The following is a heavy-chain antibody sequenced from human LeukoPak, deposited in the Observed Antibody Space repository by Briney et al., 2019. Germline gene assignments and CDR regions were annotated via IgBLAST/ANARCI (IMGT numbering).Heavy chain of an antibody. CDR2: IKPDGSEI. J-gene: IGHJ4*02. CDR1: GFTFSDYW. Sequence: PGGSLRLSCVASGFTFSDYWMKWFRQAPGKGLEWVANIKPDGSEIYHVDSVKGRFTISRDNAQNSLYLQMNNLRAEDTAVYYCARDVYRSFDYWGQGTLVTVSS. CDR3: ARDVYRSFDY. D-gene: IGHD5/OR15-5a*01. V-gene: IGHV3-7*01.